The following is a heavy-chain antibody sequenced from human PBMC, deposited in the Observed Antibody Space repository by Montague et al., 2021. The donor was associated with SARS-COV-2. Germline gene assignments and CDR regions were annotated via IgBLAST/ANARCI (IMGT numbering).Heavy chain of an antibody. J-gene: IGHJ3*02. D-gene: IGHD3-9*01. Sequence: SETLSLTCTVSGGSISSYYWSWIRQPPGKRLEWIGYINYSGSTNYNPSLKSRVTISVDTSKNQFSLKLSSVTAADTAVYYCARTYHDILTGYYNRGAFDIWGQGTMVTVSS. CDR1: GGSISSYY. CDR3: ARTYHDILTGYYNRGAFDI. CDR2: INYSGST. V-gene: IGHV4-59*08.